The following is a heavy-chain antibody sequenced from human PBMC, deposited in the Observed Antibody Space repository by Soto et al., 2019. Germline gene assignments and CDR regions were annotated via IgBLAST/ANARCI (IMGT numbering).Heavy chain of an antibody. D-gene: IGHD3-10*01. CDR1: GNTFTSYD. CDR2: INPNSGNI. Sequence: ASVKVSCKSSGNTFTSYDINWVRQATGHGLEWMGWINPNSGNIGYAQKFQGRVTMTRDTAIRTAYMEVSRLRSDDTAVYYCARGRASGSYYLLDYWGQGTLVTVSS. J-gene: IGHJ4*02. V-gene: IGHV1-8*01. CDR3: ARGRASGSYYLLDY.